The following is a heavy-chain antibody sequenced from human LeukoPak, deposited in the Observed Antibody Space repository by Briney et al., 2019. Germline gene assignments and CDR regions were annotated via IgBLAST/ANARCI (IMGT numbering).Heavy chain of an antibody. J-gene: IGHJ4*02. D-gene: IGHD3-22*01. V-gene: IGHV3-7*01. Sequence: PGGSLRLSCAASGFTFSSYWMSWVRQAPGKGLEWVANIKQGGSEKYYVDSVKGRFTISRDNAKNSLYLQMNSLRAEDTAVYYCAKDRLHYYDSSGYYSGLDYWGQGTLVTVSS. CDR1: GFTFSSYW. CDR2: IKQGGSEK. CDR3: AKDRLHYYDSSGYYSGLDY.